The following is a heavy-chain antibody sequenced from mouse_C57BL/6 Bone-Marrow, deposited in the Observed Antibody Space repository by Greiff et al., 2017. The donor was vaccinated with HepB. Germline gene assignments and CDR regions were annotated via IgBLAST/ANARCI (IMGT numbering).Heavy chain of an antibody. D-gene: IGHD2-5*01. Sequence: EVMLVESGGGLVKPGGSLKLSCAASGFTFSDYGMHWVRQAPEKGLEWVAYISSGSSTIYYADTVKGRFTISRDNAKNTLFLQMTSLRSEDTAMYYCARYNYSNWFAYWGQGTLVTVSA. CDR1: GFTFSDYG. CDR2: ISSGSSTI. J-gene: IGHJ3*01. V-gene: IGHV5-17*01. CDR3: ARYNYSNWFAY.